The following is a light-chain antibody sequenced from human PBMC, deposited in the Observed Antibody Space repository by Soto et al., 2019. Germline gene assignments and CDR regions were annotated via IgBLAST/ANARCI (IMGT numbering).Light chain of an antibody. Sequence: QSVLIQPPSASGTPGQRVTIACSGSRSNIGGNYVYWYRQLPGTTPKLLIYRNNQRPIGVPDRFSGSKSGTSASLAISGLRSEDEADYYCATWDDSLSGRVVFGGGTKVTVL. CDR2: RNN. CDR1: RSNIGGNY. J-gene: IGLJ2*01. CDR3: ATWDDSLSGRVV. V-gene: IGLV1-47*01.